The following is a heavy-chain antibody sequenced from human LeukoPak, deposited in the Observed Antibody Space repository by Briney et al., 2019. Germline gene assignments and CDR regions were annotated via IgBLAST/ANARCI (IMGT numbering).Heavy chain of an antibody. J-gene: IGHJ4*02. D-gene: IGHD3-22*01. CDR2: ISPSGGST. CDR1: GYTFTSNY. V-gene: IGHV1-46*01. Sequence: ASVKVSCKAFGYTFTSNYMHWVRQAPGQGPEWMGVISPSGGSTTYAQKFQGRVTLTRDMSTSTDYLELSSLRSEDTAVYYCARDSPTNYYDAGWGQGTLVTVSS. CDR3: ARDSPTNYYDAG.